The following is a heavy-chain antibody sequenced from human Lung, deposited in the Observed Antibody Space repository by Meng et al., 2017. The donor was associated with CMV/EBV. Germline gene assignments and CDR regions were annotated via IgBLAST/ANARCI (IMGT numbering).Heavy chain of an antibody. J-gene: IGHJ3*02. CDR1: GDSVSSNSAT. CDR3: VRDVDMVIDAFDI. D-gene: IGHD2-8*01. CDR2: TYNRSRWYN. V-gene: IGHV6-1*01. Sequence: SETLSLTCAISGDSVSSNSATWNWIRQSPSRGLEWLGRTYNRSRWYNDYAPSVKSRITINPDTPKNQFSLQLNYVTPEDTAVYYCVRDVDMVIDAFDIWGQGTLVTVSS.